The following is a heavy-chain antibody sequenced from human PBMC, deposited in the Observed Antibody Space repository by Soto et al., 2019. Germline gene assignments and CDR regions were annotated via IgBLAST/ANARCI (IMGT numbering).Heavy chain of an antibody. D-gene: IGHD1-26*01. CDR2: INHSGST. CDR1: GGSFSGYY. Sequence: SETLSLTCAVYGGSFSGYYWSWIRQPPGKGLEWIGEINHSGSTNYNPSLKSRVTISVDTSKNQFSLKLSSVTAADTAVYYCARGRSGSYHFDYWGQGTLVTVSS. V-gene: IGHV4-34*01. CDR3: ARGRSGSYHFDY. J-gene: IGHJ4*02.